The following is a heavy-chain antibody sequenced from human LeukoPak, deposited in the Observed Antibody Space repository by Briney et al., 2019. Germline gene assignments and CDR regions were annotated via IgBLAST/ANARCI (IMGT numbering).Heavy chain of an antibody. V-gene: IGHV3-23*01. CDR2: ISGGGDST. D-gene: IGHD3-22*01. J-gene: IGHJ4*02. Sequence: GGSLRLSCAASRFTFSTYAMSWVRQAPGEGLEWVSAISGGGDSTYYANSVKGRFTISRDNSKNTLYLQMNSLRAEDTAVYYCAKSPRYYDDTGGFYSHWGQGTLVAVSS. CDR3: AKSPRYYDDTGGFYSH. CDR1: RFTFSTYA.